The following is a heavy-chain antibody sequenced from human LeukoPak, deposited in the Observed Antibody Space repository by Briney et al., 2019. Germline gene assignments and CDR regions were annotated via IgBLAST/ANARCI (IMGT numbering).Heavy chain of an antibody. J-gene: IGHJ4*02. CDR3: ARHPRSPRWSSSANPFDY. Sequence: GESLKISCKASGYRFTTNWIGWVRQMPGKGLEWMGIIFPGDSDTIYSPSFQGQVTISVDKSISTAYLQWGSLKASDTAMYYCARHPRSPRWSSSANPFDYWGQGTLVTVSS. CDR2: IFPGDSDT. CDR1: GYRFTTNW. D-gene: IGHD2-2*01. V-gene: IGHV5-51*01.